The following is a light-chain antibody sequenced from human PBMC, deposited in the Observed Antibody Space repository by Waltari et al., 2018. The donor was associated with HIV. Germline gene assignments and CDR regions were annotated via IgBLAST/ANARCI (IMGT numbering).Light chain of an antibody. CDR3: QQSNSFPLT. Sequence: DIQMTQSPSSLSASVVDTVTISCRASQDINSWLAWYQQRAGRAPRLLISGAFTLQSGVPSRFSGNGSVTDFTLTISSLQPEDFATYFCQQSNSFPLTFGPGTRLEVK. CDR1: QDINSW. CDR2: GAF. J-gene: IGKJ5*01. V-gene: IGKV1-12*01.